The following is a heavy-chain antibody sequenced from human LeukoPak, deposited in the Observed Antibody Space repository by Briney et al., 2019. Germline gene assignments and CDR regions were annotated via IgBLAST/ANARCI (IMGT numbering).Heavy chain of an antibody. CDR3: TTVGLSGYYDSRGYYYFDY. V-gene: IGHV3-15*01. CDR2: IKRKSDGGTT. J-gene: IGHJ4*02. Sequence: PGGSLRLSCAASGFTFSNAWMSWVRQAPGKGLEGIGRIKRKSDGGTTDYAAPVKGRFTISSDDSKNTLYLQMNSLTTEDTAVYYCTTVGLSGYYDSRGYYYFDYWGQGTLVTVSS. D-gene: IGHD3-22*01. CDR1: GFTFSNAW.